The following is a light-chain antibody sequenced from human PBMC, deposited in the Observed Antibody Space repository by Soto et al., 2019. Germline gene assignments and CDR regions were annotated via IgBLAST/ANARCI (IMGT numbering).Light chain of an antibody. CDR1: QSVSSY. CDR2: DAS. J-gene: IGKJ4*01. Sequence: EIVLTQSPATLSLSPGERATLSCRASQSVSSYLAWYQQKPGQAPRLLIYDASNRATGIPARFRGSGSGTDFTLTISRLEPEDFAVYYCQHRSNWPLTFGGGTKVEIK. V-gene: IGKV3-11*01. CDR3: QHRSNWPLT.